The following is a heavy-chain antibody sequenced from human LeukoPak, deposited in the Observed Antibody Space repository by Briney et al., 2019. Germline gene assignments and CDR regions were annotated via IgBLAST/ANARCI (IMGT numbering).Heavy chain of an antibody. CDR1: GGSVSSGSYY. Sequence: PSETLSLTCTVSGGSVSSGSYYWGWIRQPPGKGLEWIGNIYYSGSTYYNPSLKSRVTISVDGSKNQMSLTLRSVAAEDTAMYYCARGLGFLIGSIWYPDAFDIWGQGAMVTVSS. J-gene: IGHJ3*02. V-gene: IGHV4-39*07. D-gene: IGHD6-13*01. CDR2: IYYSGST. CDR3: ARGLGFLIGSIWYPDAFDI.